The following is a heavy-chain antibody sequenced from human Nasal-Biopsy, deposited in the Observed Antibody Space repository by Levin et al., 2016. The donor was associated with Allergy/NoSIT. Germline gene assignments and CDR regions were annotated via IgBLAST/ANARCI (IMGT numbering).Heavy chain of an antibody. CDR3: ATIYRNYEVNFFDN. CDR1: GGSVRGSDFY. J-gene: IGHJ4*02. Sequence: SETLSLTCTVSGGSVRGSDFYWGWIRQPPGKGLEWIGDIFYSGRTYYKSSLKSRVTISVDTSKNQFSLKLNSVTAADTAVYYCATIYRNYEVNFFDNWGQGTLVTVSS. CDR2: IFYSGRT. V-gene: IGHV4-39*01. D-gene: IGHD3-16*01.